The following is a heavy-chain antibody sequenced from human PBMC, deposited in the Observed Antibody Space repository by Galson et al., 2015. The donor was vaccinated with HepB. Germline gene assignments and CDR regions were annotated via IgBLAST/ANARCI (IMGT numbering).Heavy chain of an antibody. CDR1: GFTFSSYS. Sequence: SLRLSCAASGFTFSSYSMNWVRQAPGKGLEWVSSISSSSSYIYYADSVKGRFTISRDNAKNSLYLQMNSLRAEDTAVYYCARRGIAEDAFDIWGQGTMVTVSS. J-gene: IGHJ3*02. CDR2: ISSSSSYI. CDR3: ARRGIAEDAFDI. V-gene: IGHV3-21*01. D-gene: IGHD6-13*01.